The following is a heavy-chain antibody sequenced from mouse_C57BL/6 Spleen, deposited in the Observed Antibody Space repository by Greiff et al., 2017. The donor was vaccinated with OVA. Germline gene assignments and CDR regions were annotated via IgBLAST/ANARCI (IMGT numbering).Heavy chain of an antibody. Sequence: VQLQQSGPELVKPGASVKISCKASGYSFTSYYIHWVKQRPGQGLEWIGWIYPGSGNTKYNEKFKGKATLTADTSSSTAYMQLSSLTSEDSAVYYCARSEGACDYDGGAAMDYWGKGTSGTVST. J-gene: IGHJ4*01. CDR2: IYPGSGNT. D-gene: IGHD2-4*01. CDR3: ARSEGACDYDGGAAMDY. CDR1: GYSFTSYY. V-gene: IGHV1-66*01.